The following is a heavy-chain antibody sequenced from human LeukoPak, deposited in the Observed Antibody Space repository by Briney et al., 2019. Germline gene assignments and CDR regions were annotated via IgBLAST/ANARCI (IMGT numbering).Heavy chain of an antibody. CDR3: ARGSAYDFWSGLNYFDY. CDR1: GYTFTGYN. Sequence: GASVKVSCKASGYTFTGYNLHWVRQAPGQGLEWMGWINPNSGGTNYAQKFQGRVTMTRGTSISTAYMELSRLKSDDTAVYYCARGSAYDFWSGLNYFDYWGQGTLVTVSS. V-gene: IGHV1-2*02. D-gene: IGHD3-3*01. J-gene: IGHJ4*02. CDR2: INPNSGGT.